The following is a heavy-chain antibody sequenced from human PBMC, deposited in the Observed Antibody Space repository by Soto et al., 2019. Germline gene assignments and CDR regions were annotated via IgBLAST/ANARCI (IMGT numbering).Heavy chain of an antibody. J-gene: IGHJ5*02. V-gene: IGHV1-18*01. CDR1: GYTFTSYG. CDR3: ARGRITIFGVDWFDP. D-gene: IGHD3-3*01. CDR2: ISAYNGNT. Sequence: SVKVSCKASGYTFTSYGISWVRQAPGQGLEWMGWISAYNGNTNYAQKLQGRVTMTTDTSTSTAYMELRSLRSDDTAVYYCARGRITIFGVDWFDPWGQGTLVTVSS.